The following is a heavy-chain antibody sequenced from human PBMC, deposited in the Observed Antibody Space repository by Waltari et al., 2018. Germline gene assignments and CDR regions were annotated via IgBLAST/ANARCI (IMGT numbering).Heavy chain of an antibody. V-gene: IGHV4-61*09. CDR2: IYTSGST. J-gene: IGHJ3*02. D-gene: IGHD4-17*01. CDR3: ARLVDYGDYPDI. Sequence: QVQLQESGPGLVKPSQTLSLTCTVSGGSISSGSYYWSWIRQPAGKGLEWIGYIYTSGSTNYNPSLKSRVTISVDTSKNQFSLKLSSVTAADTAVYYCARLVDYGDYPDIWGQGTMVTVSS. CDR1: GGSISSGSYY.